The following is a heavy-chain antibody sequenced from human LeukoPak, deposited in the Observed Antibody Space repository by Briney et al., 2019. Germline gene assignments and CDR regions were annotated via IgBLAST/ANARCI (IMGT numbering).Heavy chain of an antibody. CDR3: ARGGDYATFDY. CDR1: GFTFSGYW. CDR2: FKNDGRST. Sequence: GGSLRLSCAASGFTFSGYWMHWVRQAPGKGLVWVSCFKNDGRSTTYADSVKGRFTISRDNAKNTLYLQMNSLGAEDTSVYYCARGGDYATFDYWGQGTLVTVSS. V-gene: IGHV3-74*01. D-gene: IGHD4-17*01. J-gene: IGHJ4*02.